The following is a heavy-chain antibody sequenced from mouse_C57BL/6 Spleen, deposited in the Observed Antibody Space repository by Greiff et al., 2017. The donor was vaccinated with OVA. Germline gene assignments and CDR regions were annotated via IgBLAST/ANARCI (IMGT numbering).Heavy chain of an antibody. D-gene: IGHD2-4*01. V-gene: IGHV1-64*01. Sequence: VQLQQPGAELVKPGASVKLSCKASGYTFTSYWMHWVKQRPGQGLEWIGMIHPNSGSTNYNEKFKSKATLTVDKSSSPAYMKLSSLTSEDSAVYYCARSGDYGPFDYWGQGTILTVSS. CDR1: GYTFTSYW. CDR3: ARSGDYGPFDY. J-gene: IGHJ2*01. CDR2: IHPNSGST.